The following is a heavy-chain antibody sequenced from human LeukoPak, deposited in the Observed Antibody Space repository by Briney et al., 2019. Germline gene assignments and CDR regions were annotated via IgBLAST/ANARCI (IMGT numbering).Heavy chain of an antibody. D-gene: IGHD2-2*02. Sequence: SGGSLRLSCAASGFTFSSYGMHWVRQAPGKGLEWVAFIRCDGSNKYYADSVKGRFTISRDNSKNTLYLQMNSLRAEDTAVYYCAKDRAPALPILNYWGQGTLVTVSS. CDR2: IRCDGSNK. CDR3: AKDRAPALPILNY. J-gene: IGHJ4*02. CDR1: GFTFSSYG. V-gene: IGHV3-30*02.